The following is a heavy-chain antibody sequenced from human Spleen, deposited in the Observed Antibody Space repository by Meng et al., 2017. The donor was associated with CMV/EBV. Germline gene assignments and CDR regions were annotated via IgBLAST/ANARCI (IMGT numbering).Heavy chain of an antibody. Sequence: ASVKVSCKASGYTFTAYFLHWVRQAPGQRLEWMAWINPNSGGTNYAQKFQGRVTMTRDTSISTAYMELSRLRSDDTAVYYCARDRDGYNNLDYWGQGTLVTVSS. CDR2: INPNSGGT. CDR1: GYTFTAYF. CDR3: ARDRDGYNNLDY. V-gene: IGHV1-2*02. D-gene: IGHD5-24*01. J-gene: IGHJ4*02.